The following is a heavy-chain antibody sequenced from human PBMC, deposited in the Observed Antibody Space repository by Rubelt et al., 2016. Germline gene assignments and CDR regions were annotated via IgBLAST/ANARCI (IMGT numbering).Heavy chain of an antibody. V-gene: IGHV3-73*01. Sequence: YATAYAASVKGRFTISRDDSKNTAYLQVNSLKTEDTAVYYCTGVDTAMVMLDYWGQGTLVTVSS. J-gene: IGHJ4*02. D-gene: IGHD5-18*01. CDR2: YAT. CDR3: TGVDTAMVMLDY.